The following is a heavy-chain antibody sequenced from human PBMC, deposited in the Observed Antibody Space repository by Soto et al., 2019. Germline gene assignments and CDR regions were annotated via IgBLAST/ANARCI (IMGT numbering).Heavy chain of an antibody. J-gene: IGHJ4*02. D-gene: IGHD3-9*01. CDR2: ISWDGGST. Sequence: GGSLRLSCAASGFTFDDYTMHWVRQAPGKGLEWVSLISWDGGSTYYADSVKGRFTISRDNSKNSLYLQMNSLRTEDTALYYCATLSFAQNVDWLTSNDYWGQGTLVTVSS. CDR1: GFTFDDYT. V-gene: IGHV3-43*01. CDR3: ATLSFAQNVDWLTSNDY.